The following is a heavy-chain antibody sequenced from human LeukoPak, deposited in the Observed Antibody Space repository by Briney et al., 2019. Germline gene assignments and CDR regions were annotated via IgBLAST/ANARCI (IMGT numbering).Heavy chain of an antibody. CDR2: IYYSGST. Sequence: SEALSLTCTVSGGSISSYYWSWIRQPPGKGLEWIGYIYYSGSTNYNPSLKSRVTISVDTSKNQFSLKLSSVTAPDTAVYYCARGGIAAADYWGQGTLVTVSS. D-gene: IGHD6-13*01. V-gene: IGHV4-59*01. CDR3: ARGGIAAADY. J-gene: IGHJ4*02. CDR1: GGSISSYY.